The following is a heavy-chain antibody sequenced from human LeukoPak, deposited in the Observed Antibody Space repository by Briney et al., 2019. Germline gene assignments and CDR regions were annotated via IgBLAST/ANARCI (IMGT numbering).Heavy chain of an antibody. V-gene: IGHV3-30*04. Sequence: QTGGSLRLSCAASGFTFSSYAMHWVRQAPGKGLEWVAVISDDGSNKYYADSVKGRFTISRDNSKNTLYLQMNRLRAEDTAVYYCARVDDLDAFDIWGQGTVVTVSS. J-gene: IGHJ3*02. CDR3: ARVDDLDAFDI. CDR2: ISDDGSNK. D-gene: IGHD2-2*03. CDR1: GFTFSSYA.